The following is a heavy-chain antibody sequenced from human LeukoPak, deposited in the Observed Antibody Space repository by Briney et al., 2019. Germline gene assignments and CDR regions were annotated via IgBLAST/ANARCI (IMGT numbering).Heavy chain of an antibody. J-gene: IGHJ6*03. V-gene: IGHV1-46*01. CDR3: ERGGSFIAARPGGFYYMDV. CDR2: INPVGGGT. Sequence: ASVKVSCKASGYTFTDHYMHWVRQAPGQGLEWMGIINPVGGGTTYAQHFQGRVTMTRDTSTSTVYMELRSLRSEDTAVYYCERGGSFIAARPGGFYYMDVWGKGTTVTVSS. CDR1: GYTFTDHY. D-gene: IGHD6-6*01.